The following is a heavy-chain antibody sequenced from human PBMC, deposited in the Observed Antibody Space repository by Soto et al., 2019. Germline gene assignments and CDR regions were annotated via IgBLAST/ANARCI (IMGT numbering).Heavy chain of an antibody. CDR2: ISYDGSNK. Sequence: QVQLVESGGGVVQPGRSLRPSCAASRFTFSSYGLQWVRQAPGKGLEWVAVISYDGSNKYYADSVKGRFTISRDNSKNTLYLQMNSLRVEDTAVYYCAKETYSGPLDYWGQGTLVTVSS. D-gene: IGHD2-15*01. CDR1: RFTFSSYG. J-gene: IGHJ4*02. V-gene: IGHV3-30*18. CDR3: AKETYSGPLDY.